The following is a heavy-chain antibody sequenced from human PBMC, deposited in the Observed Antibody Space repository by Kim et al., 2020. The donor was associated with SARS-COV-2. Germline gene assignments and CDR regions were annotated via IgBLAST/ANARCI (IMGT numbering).Heavy chain of an antibody. J-gene: IGHJ4*02. CDR2: ISGGGSNT. CDR3: AKVGQGPVVGKDYFGY. CDR1: GFTFNTYA. Sequence: GGSLRLSCAASGFTFNTYAMNWVRQAPGKGLEWVAAISGGGSNTYYAESVRGRFTISRDNFKNTLYLQMNSLRAEDTAIYYCAKVGQGPVVGKDYFGYGGQGTMGPVPS. V-gene: IGHV3-23*01. D-gene: IGHD1-26*01.